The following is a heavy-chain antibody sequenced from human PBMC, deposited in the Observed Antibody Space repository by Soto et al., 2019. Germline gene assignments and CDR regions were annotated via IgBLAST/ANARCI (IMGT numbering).Heavy chain of an antibody. CDR2: ISSNGGST. CDR1: GFTFSSYA. V-gene: IGHV3-64D*06. D-gene: IGHD3-10*01. CDR3: VKGHGSGSYYPLDY. J-gene: IGHJ4*02. Sequence: GGSLRLSCSASGFTFSSYAMHWVRQAPGKGLEYVSAISSNGGSTYYADSVKDRFTISRDNSKNTLYLQMSSLRAEDTAVYYCVKGHGSGSYYPLDYWGQGTLVTVSS.